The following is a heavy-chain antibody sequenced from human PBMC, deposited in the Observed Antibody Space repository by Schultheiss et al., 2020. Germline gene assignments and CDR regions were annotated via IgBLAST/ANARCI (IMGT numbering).Heavy chain of an antibody. Sequence: GESLKISCAASGFTFSNAWMNWVRQAPGKGLEWVGRIKSKTDGGTTDYAAPVKGRFTISRDDSKNTLYLQMNSLKTEDTAVYYCARSSYGGNSAQYTFDYWGQGTLVTVSS. D-gene: IGHD4-23*01. CDR3: ARSSYGGNSAQYTFDY. CDR2: IKSKTDGGTT. V-gene: IGHV3-15*07. CDR1: GFTFSNAW. J-gene: IGHJ4*02.